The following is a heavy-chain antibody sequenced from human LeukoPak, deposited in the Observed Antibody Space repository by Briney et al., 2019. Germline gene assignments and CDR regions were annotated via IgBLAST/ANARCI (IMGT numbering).Heavy chain of an antibody. CDR2: ISGSGGST. V-gene: IGHV3-23*01. J-gene: IGHJ6*02. D-gene: IGHD2-15*01. CDR1: GFTVSTKY. Sequence: GGSLRLSCAASGFTVSTKYMSWVRQAPGKGLEWVSAISGSGGSTYYADSVKGRFTISRDNSKNTLYLQMNSLRAEDTAVYYCARLRYYGMDVWGQGTTVTVSS. CDR3: ARLRYYGMDV.